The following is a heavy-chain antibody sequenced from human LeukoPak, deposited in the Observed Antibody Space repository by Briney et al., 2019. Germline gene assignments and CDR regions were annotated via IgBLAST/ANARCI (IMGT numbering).Heavy chain of an antibody. J-gene: IGHJ4*02. CDR3: ARGRRDSSSWYFDY. CDR1: GGSISSSSYY. CDR2: INHSGST. D-gene: IGHD6-13*01. Sequence: SETLSLTCTVSGGSISSSSYYWGWIRQPPGKGLEWIGEINHSGSTNYNPSLKSRVTISVDTSKNQFSLKLSSVTAADTAVYYCARGRRDSSSWYFDYWGQGTLVTVSS. V-gene: IGHV4-39*07.